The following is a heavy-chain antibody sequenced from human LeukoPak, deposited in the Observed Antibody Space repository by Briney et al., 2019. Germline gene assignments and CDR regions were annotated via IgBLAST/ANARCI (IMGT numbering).Heavy chain of an antibody. CDR1: GGSFSDYY. V-gene: IGHV4-34*01. D-gene: IGHD6-13*01. CDR3: ARVDRQQLVFDY. Sequence: SETLSLTCAVYGGSFSDYYWSWIRQPPGKGLEWIGEINHSGSTNYNPSLKSRVTISVDTSKNQFSLKLSSVTAADTAVYYCARVDRQQLVFDYWGQGTLVTVSS. J-gene: IGHJ4*02. CDR2: INHSGST.